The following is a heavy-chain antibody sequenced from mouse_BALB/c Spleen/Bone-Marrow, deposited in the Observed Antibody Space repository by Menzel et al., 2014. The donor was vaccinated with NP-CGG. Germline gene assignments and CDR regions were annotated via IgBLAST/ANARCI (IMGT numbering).Heavy chain of an antibody. J-gene: IGHJ2*01. CDR1: GYKFTDYA. D-gene: IGHD1-1*01. Sequence: VQLQQSEPELVRPGVSVKISCKGSGYKFTDYAMHWVKQSHAKSLEWIGLISTYSGNTHYNQKFKGKATMTVDKSSSTAYMELARLTSEDSAIYYCARNFYGSADFDFWGQGSTLTVSS. CDR3: ARNFYGSADFDF. CDR2: ISTYSGNT. V-gene: IGHV1-67*01.